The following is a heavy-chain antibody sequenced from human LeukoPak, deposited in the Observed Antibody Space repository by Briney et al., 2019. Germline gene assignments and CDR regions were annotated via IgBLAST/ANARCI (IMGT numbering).Heavy chain of an antibody. V-gene: IGHV4-61*01. J-gene: IGHJ4*02. CDR1: GGSISSGSYY. Sequence: PSETLSLTCTVSGGSISSGSYYWSWIRQPPGKGLEWIGYIYYSGSTNYNPSLKSRVTISVDTSKNQFSLKLSSVTAADTAVYYCASSSDSSGYQWGSIDYWGQGTLVTVSS. CDR3: ASSSDSSGYQWGSIDY. D-gene: IGHD3-22*01. CDR2: IYYSGST.